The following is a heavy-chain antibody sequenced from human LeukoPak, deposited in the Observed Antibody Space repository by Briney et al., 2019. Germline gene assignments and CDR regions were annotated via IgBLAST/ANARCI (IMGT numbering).Heavy chain of an antibody. D-gene: IGHD6-19*01. J-gene: IGHJ4*02. Sequence: PSETLSLTCTVSGGSISSSSYYWGWIRQPPGKGLEWIGSIYYSGSTYYNPSLKSRVTISVDTSKNQFSLKLSSVTAADTAVYYCARLGTGSGWYRTPSHFDYWGQGTLVTVSS. V-gene: IGHV4-39*07. CDR2: IYYSGST. CDR1: GGSISSSSYY. CDR3: ARLGTGSGWYRTPSHFDY.